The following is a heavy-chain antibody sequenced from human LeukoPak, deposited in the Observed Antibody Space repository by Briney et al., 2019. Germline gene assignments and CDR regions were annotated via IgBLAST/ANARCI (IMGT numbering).Heavy chain of an antibody. CDR1: GYSFNSNW. CDR2: IYPGDSDT. Sequence: ESLKISCQASGYSFNSNWIAWVRQVPGKGLEWMGIIYPGDSDTEYGPSFQGQVTISVDKSITTAYLQWRSLRASDTAMYYCAKGSSAWLWYFDYWGQGTLVTVSS. J-gene: IGHJ4*02. CDR3: AKGSSAWLWYFDY. D-gene: IGHD5-18*01. V-gene: IGHV5-51*01.